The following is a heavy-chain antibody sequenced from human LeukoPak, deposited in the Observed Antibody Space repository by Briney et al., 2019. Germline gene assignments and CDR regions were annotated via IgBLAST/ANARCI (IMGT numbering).Heavy chain of an antibody. Sequence: SETLSLTCTVSGGSISSSSYYWGWIRQPPGKGLEWIGSIYYSGSTYYNPSLKSRVIISVDTSKNQFSLKLSSVTDADTAVYYCAGARETAPIDYWGQGTLVTVSP. CDR1: GGSISSSSYY. D-gene: IGHD5-18*01. CDR2: IYYSGST. V-gene: IGHV4-39*07. J-gene: IGHJ4*02. CDR3: AGARETAPIDY.